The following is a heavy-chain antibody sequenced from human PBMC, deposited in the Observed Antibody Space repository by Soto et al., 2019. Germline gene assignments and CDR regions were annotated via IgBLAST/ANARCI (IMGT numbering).Heavy chain of an antibody. D-gene: IGHD3-22*01. J-gene: IGHJ6*02. CDR2: INHRGST. CDR1: GGSFSGYY. CDR3: AKNIVEMAPFYHYYAMDV. V-gene: IGHV4-34*01. Sequence: PSETLSLTCAVYGGSFSGYYWSWIRQPPGKGLEWIGEINHRGSTKYNPSLKSRVTISADTSKKQFSLNLSSVAAADTAVYYCAKNIVEMAPFYHYYAMDVWGQGTTVSVSS.